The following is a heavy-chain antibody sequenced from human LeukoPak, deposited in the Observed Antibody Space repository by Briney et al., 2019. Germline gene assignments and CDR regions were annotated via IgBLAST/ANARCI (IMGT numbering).Heavy chain of an antibody. CDR1: GFTFSDYY. D-gene: IGHD6-13*01. CDR3: ARARGAAARRTFDY. Sequence: GGSLRLSCAASGFTFSDYYMSWIHQAPEKGLEWVSYISSSSSYTNYADSVKGRFTISRDNAKNSLYLQMHSLRAEDTAVYYCARARGAAARRTFDYWGQGTLVTVSS. CDR2: ISSSSSYT. J-gene: IGHJ4*02. V-gene: IGHV3-11*06.